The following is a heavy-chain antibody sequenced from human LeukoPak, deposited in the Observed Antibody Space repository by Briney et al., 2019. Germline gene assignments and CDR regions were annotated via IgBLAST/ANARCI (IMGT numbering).Heavy chain of an antibody. Sequence: AGGSLRLSCVASGFTFSSYWMHWVRQDPTKGLVWVSRINGDGRNINYADSVRGRFTISRDNSRNTLYLQMDSLRSEDTAVYYCARDFFPIVDSTWYEIGYWGQGTLVTVSS. CDR2: INGDGRNI. CDR3: ARDFFPIVDSTWYEIGY. CDR1: GFTFSSYW. J-gene: IGHJ4*02. D-gene: IGHD2-21*01. V-gene: IGHV3-74*01.